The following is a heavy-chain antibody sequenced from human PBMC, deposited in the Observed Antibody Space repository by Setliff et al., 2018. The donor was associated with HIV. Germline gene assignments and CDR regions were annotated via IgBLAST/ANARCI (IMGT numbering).Heavy chain of an antibody. D-gene: IGHD2-15*01. CDR3: ARDLAYCSGGSCYRPLIYYFYYMDV. CDR2: INPNSGGT. CDR1: GYIFTDYY. J-gene: IGHJ6*03. Sequence: ASVKVSCKASGYIFTDYYMHWVRQAPGQGLEWMGWINPNSGGTNYAQKFQGRVTMTSDASIRTAYMELSGLTSDDTATYYCARDLAYCSGGSCYRPLIYYFYYMDVWGKGTTVTVSS. V-gene: IGHV1-2*02.